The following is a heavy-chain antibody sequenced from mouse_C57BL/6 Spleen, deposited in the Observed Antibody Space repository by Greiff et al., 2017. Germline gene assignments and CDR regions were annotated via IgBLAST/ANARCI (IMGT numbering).Heavy chain of an antibody. V-gene: IGHV1-61*01. CDR1: GYTFTSYW. CDR2: IYPSDSET. D-gene: IGHD2-3*01. J-gene: IGHJ4*01. Sequence: VQLQQPGAELVRPGSSVKLSCKASGYTFTSYWMDWVKQRPGQGLEWIGNIYPSDSETHYNPKFKDKATLTVDKSSSTAYMQLSSLTSEDSAVYYCAREGDGYSPMDYWGQGTSVTVSS. CDR3: AREGDGYSPMDY.